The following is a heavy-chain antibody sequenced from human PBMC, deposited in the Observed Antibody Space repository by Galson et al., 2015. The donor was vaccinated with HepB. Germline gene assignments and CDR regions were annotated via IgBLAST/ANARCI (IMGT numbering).Heavy chain of an antibody. CDR1: GYTFTSYD. D-gene: IGHD3-3*01. CDR2: MNPNSGNT. Sequence: SVKVSCKASGYTFTSYDINWVRQATGQGLEWMGWMNPNSGNTGYAQKFQGRVTMTRNTSISTAYMELSSLRSEDTAVYYCAREGYYDFWSGPLYYYYYMDVWGKGTTVTVSS. CDR3: AREGYYDFWSGPLYYYYYMDV. J-gene: IGHJ6*03. V-gene: IGHV1-8*01.